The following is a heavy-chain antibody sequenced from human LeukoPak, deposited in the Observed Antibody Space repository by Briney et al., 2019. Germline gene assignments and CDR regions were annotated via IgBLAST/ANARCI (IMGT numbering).Heavy chain of an antibody. J-gene: IGHJ6*02. Sequence: SETLSLTCSVSGGSTSGSYWSWIRQSPGKGLQWIGYIHYTGITNYNPSLKSRVTISIDTPKNEVSLRVTSVTAADMAVYYCARTGYGRDYYGMDVWGQGTTVTVSS. D-gene: IGHD1-26*01. CDR2: IHYTGIT. V-gene: IGHV4-59*01. CDR3: ARTGYGRDYYGMDV. CDR1: GGSTSGSY.